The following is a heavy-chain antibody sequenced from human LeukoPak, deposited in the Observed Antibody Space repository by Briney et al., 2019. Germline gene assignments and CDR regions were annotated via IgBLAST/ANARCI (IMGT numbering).Heavy chain of an antibody. CDR2: IHYTGST. J-gene: IGHJ6*03. D-gene: IGHD3-10*01. CDR1: GGSISSYY. V-gene: IGHV4-59*01. Sequence: SETLSLTCIVSGGSISSYYWSWIRQPPGKGLEWIGNIHYTGSTTYNASLKSRVTISVETSKNQFSLKLSSVTAADTAVYYCARVEEGYGSGRRENYYYYYMDVWGKGTTVTISS. CDR3: ARVEEGYGSGRRENYYYYYMDV.